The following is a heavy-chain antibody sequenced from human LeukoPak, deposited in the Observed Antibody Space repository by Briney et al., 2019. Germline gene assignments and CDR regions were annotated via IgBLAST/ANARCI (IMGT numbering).Heavy chain of an antibody. CDR1: GFTFRSYP. J-gene: IGHJ6*03. Sequence: GGSLRLSCAASGFTFRSYPMRGVRQAQGKGLEGVSGISSSGDRTYYADSVKGRFTISRDNSKNTLYLQMASLRADDTAVYYCAKILGSWYGYYYYHMDVWGKGTTVTVSS. D-gene: IGHD6-13*01. V-gene: IGHV3-23*01. CDR2: ISSSGDRT. CDR3: AKILGSWYGYYYYHMDV.